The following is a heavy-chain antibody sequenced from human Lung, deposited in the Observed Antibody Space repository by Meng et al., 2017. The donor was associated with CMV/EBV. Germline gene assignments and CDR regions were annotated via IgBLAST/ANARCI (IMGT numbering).Heavy chain of an antibody. CDR1: VYSFSTSW. Sequence: GESLKISCAASVYSFSTSWMSWVRRARGKGLEWVANIYQEGNEKYYVESVRGRFTISRANAKNSLYLQMNSLRAEDTAVYFCAKEIDPAVAGNQGYCDYSGHGALVTVSS. J-gene: IGHJ4*03. CDR2: IYQEGNEK. D-gene: IGHD6-19*01. V-gene: IGHV3-7*01. CDR3: AKEIDPAVAGNQGYCDY.